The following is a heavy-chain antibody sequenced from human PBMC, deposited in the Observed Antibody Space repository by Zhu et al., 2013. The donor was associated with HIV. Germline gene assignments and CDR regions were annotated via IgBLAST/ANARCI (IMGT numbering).Heavy chain of an antibody. Sequence: QVQLVQSGAEVKKPGSSVKVSCKASGSSFRTYGLNWVRQAPGQGLQWMGGIIPVFGTVNYAQTFEDRVTITADELRSTAYLELRSLRSDDTAVYFCARDGEEYNTDVWGKGTTVIVSS. V-gene: IGHV1-69*01. CDR3: ARDGEEYNTDV. D-gene: IGHD3-10*01. CDR2: IIPVFGTV. CDR1: GSSFRTYG. J-gene: IGHJ6*03.